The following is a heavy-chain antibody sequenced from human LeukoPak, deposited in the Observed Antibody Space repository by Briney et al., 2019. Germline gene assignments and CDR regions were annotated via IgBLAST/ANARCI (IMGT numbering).Heavy chain of an antibody. V-gene: IGHV3-23*01. CDR1: GFSVTTYA. CDR2: ISDRGDST. CDR3: ARSRSGYYEDY. D-gene: IGHD3-22*01. Sequence: PGGSLRLSCAASGFSVTTYAMGWVRQAPGKGLEWVSVISDRGDSTHYADSVKGRFTISRDSSKNTLYLQMNSLRAEDTAVYYCARSRSGYYEDYWGQGTLVTVSS. J-gene: IGHJ4*02.